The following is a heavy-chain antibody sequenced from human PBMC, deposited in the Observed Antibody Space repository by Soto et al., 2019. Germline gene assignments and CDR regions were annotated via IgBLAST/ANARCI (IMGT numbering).Heavy chain of an antibody. J-gene: IGHJ4*02. CDR2: ISYGGTNK. CDR1: GFSFSSYA. CDR3: ASAGGSGFNLIFVFDY. Sequence: QVQLVESGGGVVQPGRSLRLSCAASGFSFSSYAMHWVRQAPGKGLEWVASISYGGTNKYYADSVKGRFTISRDNSENTLYLQLNSLIPEDTAVFYCASAGGSGFNLIFVFDYWGLGTLVTVSS. D-gene: IGHD3-3*01. V-gene: IGHV3-30-3*01.